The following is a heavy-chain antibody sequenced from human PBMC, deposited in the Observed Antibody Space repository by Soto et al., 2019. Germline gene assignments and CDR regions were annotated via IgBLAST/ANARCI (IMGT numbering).Heavy chain of an antibody. CDR1: GFTFSSYA. CDR2: IGGSGYDT. D-gene: IGHD1-1*01. Sequence: EVQLLESGGGLVQPGGSLRLSCTASGFTFSSYAMSWVRQAQGKGLEWVSAIGGSGYDTYYTDSVKGRFTISRDNSENTLYLQMNSLRAGDTAVYYCAKENLILEPSQLDSWGQGTLVTVSS. J-gene: IGHJ4*02. CDR3: AKENLILEPSQLDS. V-gene: IGHV3-23*01.